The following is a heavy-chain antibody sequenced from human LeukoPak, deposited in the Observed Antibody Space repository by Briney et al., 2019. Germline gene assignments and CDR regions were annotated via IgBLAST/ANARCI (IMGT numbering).Heavy chain of an antibody. Sequence: LSLTCAVYGGSFSGYYWSWIRQAPGKGLEWVSYISSSGSTIFYADSVKGRFTISRDNAKNSLYLQMNSLRAEDTAVYFCARDRFSGSYPLDYWGQGTLVTVSS. CDR3: ARDRFSGSYPLDY. CDR2: ISSSGSTI. V-gene: IGHV3-11*01. CDR1: GGSFSGYY. J-gene: IGHJ4*02. D-gene: IGHD1-26*01.